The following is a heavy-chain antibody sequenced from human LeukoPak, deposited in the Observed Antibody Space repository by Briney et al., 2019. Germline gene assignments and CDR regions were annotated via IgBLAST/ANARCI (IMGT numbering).Heavy chain of an antibody. CDR3: ARGPHIHLEMATTGLEIDY. J-gene: IGHJ4*02. D-gene: IGHD5-24*01. Sequence: GASVKVSCKASGYTFTGYYMHWVRQAPGQGLEWMGWINPNSGGTNYAQKFQGRVTMTRDTSISTAYMELSRLRSDDTAVYYCARGPHIHLEMATTGLEIDYWGQGTLVTVSS. V-gene: IGHV1-2*02. CDR1: GYTFTGYY. CDR2: INPNSGGT.